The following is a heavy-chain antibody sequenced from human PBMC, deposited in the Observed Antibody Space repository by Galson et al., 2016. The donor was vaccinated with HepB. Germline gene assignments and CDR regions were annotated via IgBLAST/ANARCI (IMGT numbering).Heavy chain of an antibody. CDR1: GFAFSNSA. J-gene: IGHJ4*02. CDR3: AVWLQAHFDH. Sequence: SLRLSCAASGFAFSNSAMGWIRQVPGKGLEWVSTISPGRPNTHYADSVWSRFTISRDDAKDTVFLHMYSLRDEDTAVYYCAVWLQAHFDHWGQGTSVAVSS. D-gene: IGHD5-24*01. CDR2: ISPGRPNT. V-gene: IGHV3-23*01.